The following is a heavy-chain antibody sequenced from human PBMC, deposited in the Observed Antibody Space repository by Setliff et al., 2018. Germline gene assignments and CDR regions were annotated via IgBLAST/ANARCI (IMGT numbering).Heavy chain of an antibody. Sequence: GGSLRLSCAASGFTFSSYSMNWVRQAPGKGLEWVSSISSRSSYIYYADSLKGRFTISRDNAKNSLYLQMTSLRAEDTAIYYCARTTGYRLEGDFDYWGQGTLVTVSS. D-gene: IGHD3-16*01. CDR1: GFTFSSYS. CDR3: ARTTGYRLEGDFDY. V-gene: IGHV3-21*04. J-gene: IGHJ4*02. CDR2: ISSRSSYI.